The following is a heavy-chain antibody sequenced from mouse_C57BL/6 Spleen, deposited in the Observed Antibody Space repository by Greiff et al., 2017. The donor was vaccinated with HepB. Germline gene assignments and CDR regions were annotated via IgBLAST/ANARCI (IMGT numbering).Heavy chain of an antibody. D-gene: IGHD1-1*01. J-gene: IGHJ1*03. CDR1: GYTFTSYG. V-gene: IGHV1-81*01. CDR3: ARPSITTVVATPYWYFDV. Sequence: QVQLQQSGAELARPGASVKLSCKASGYTFTSYGISWVKQRTGQGLEWIGEIYPRSGNTYYNEKFKGKATLTADKSSSTAYMELRSLTSEDSAVYVCARPSITTVVATPYWYFDVWGTGTTVTVSS. CDR2: IYPRSGNT.